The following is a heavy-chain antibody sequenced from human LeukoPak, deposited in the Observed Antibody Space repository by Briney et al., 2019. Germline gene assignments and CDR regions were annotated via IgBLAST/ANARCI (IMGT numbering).Heavy chain of an antibody. CDR2: INVSGGST. J-gene: IGHJ5*02. CDR3: ARGRALAAAGKWNWFDL. D-gene: IGHD6-13*01. Sequence: GGSLRLSCAASGFTFSSYAMNWVRQAPGKGLEWVSSINVSGGSTYYADSVKGRFTISRDNSKNTLYLQMNSLRAEDTAVYYCARGRALAAAGKWNWFDLWGQGTLVTVSS. V-gene: IGHV3-23*01. CDR1: GFTFSSYA.